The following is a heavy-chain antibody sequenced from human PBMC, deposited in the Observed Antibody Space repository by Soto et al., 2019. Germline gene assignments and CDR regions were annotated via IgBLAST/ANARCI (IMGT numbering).Heavy chain of an antibody. D-gene: IGHD6-6*01. J-gene: IGHJ6*02. CDR3: ARQGIGARKYHYKNLDV. CDR2: ISYDESSK. CDR1: GFTFSDYV. V-gene: IGHV3-30-3*01. Sequence: QVQLVESGGGVVQPGRSLRLSCVASGFTFSDYVMHWVRQAPGKGLEWVTLISYDESSKYFADSVKGRFSISRDNSKKTVFLEINSLRPEDTAVYYCARQGIGARKYHYKNLDVXXXXXXXXVSS.